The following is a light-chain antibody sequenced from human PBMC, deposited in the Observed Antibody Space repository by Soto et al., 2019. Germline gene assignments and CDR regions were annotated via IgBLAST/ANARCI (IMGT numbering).Light chain of an antibody. J-gene: IGKJ3*01. V-gene: IGKV3-15*01. CDR2: GAS. CDR3: QQYGSS. Sequence: EIVMTQSPATLSVSPGERATLSCRASQSVSSDLAWYQQIPGQAPRLLIYGASTRATGIPARFSGSGSGTEFTLTISSLQSEDFAVYYCQQYGSSFGPGTRVDIK. CDR1: QSVSSD.